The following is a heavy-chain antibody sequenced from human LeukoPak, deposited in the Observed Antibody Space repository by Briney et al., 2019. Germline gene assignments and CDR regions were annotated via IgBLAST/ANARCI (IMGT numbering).Heavy chain of an antibody. J-gene: IGHJ4*02. Sequence: SVKVSCKASGGTFSSYAISWVRQAPGQGLEWMGGIIPIFGTANYAQKFQGRVTITADESTSTAYMELSSLRSEDTAVYYCAREAAHYDYVWGSYPTFDYWGQGTLVTVSS. D-gene: IGHD3-16*02. V-gene: IGHV1-69*01. CDR3: AREAAHYDYVWGSYPTFDY. CDR1: GGTFSSYA. CDR2: IIPIFGTA.